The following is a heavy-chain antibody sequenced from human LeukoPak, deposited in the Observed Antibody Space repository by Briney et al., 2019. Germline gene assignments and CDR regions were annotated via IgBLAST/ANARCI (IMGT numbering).Heavy chain of an antibody. V-gene: IGHV4-61*02. Sequence: SETLSLTCTVSGGSLSSGSYYWSWIRQPAGTGLEWIGRIYTSGSTNYNPSLKSRVTISVDTSKNQFSLKLSSVTAADTAVYYCARDVPPGSIAGDWFDPWGQGTLVTVSS. CDR3: ARDVPPGSIAGDWFDP. D-gene: IGHD6-6*01. CDR1: GGSLSSGSYY. J-gene: IGHJ5*02. CDR2: IYTSGST.